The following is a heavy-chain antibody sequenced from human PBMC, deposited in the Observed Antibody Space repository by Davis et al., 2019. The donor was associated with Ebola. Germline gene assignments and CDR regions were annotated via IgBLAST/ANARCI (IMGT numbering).Heavy chain of an antibody. Sequence: GESLKISCAASGLTVSNNYMSWVRQAPGKGLEWVSVIYAGGNTYYADSVKGRFTISRDNSKKTMYLQMNSLRGEDTAVYYCARSGLSFGVVKYHYGMDAWGKGTTVTVSS. J-gene: IGHJ6*04. CDR3: ARSGLSFGVVKYHYGMDA. CDR2: IYAGGNT. CDR1: GLTVSNNY. V-gene: IGHV3-53*01. D-gene: IGHD3-3*01.